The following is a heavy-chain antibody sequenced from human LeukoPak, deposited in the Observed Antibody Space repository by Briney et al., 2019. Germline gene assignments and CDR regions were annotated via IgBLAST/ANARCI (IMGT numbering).Heavy chain of an antibody. CDR3: ARVLSYDSGFESGLMFDP. CDR2: ISATGGST. J-gene: IGHJ5*02. V-gene: IGHV3-23*01. CDR1: GFRFSSYD. Sequence: GGSLRLSCAASGFRFSSYDMNWVRQAPGKGLEWVSGISATGGSTYYADSVKGRFTISRDNSKNTLYLQMNNLRDEDTAVYYCARVLSYDSGFESGLMFDPWGQGTLVTVSS. D-gene: IGHD3-22*01.